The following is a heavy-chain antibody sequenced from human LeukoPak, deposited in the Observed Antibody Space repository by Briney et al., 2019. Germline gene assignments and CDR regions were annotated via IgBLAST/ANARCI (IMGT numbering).Heavy chain of an antibody. CDR2: IRYDGGNT. CDR1: GFTFSSYW. J-gene: IGHJ6*03. V-gene: IGHV3-30*02. D-gene: IGHD2-2*01. Sequence: PGGSLRLSCGDSGFTFSSYWMSWVLQAPGMGLEWVAFIRYDGGNTYYADSVKGRFTISRDNSKNTMYLQMNSLNAEDTTVYYCAKDEVVPGYYYTDVWGRGTTVAISS. CDR3: AKDEVVPGYYYTDV.